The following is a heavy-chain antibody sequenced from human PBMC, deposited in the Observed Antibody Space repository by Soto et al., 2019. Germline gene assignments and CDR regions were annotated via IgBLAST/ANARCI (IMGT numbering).Heavy chain of an antibody. CDR3: AIYQRYQPSIAVSGTVWFDP. D-gene: IGHD6-19*01. J-gene: IGHJ5*02. Sequence: PSETLSLTCAVYGGSFSGYYWSWIRQPPGKGLEWIGEINHSGITNYNPSLKSRVTISVDTSKNQFSLKLSSVTAVDTAVYYCAIYQRYQPSIAVSGTVWFDPWGQVTLFTVTS. CDR1: GGSFSGYY. V-gene: IGHV4-34*01. CDR2: INHSGIT.